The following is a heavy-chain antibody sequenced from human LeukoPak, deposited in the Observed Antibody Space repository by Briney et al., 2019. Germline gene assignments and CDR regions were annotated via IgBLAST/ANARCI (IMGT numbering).Heavy chain of an antibody. V-gene: IGHV4-59*01. CDR1: GGSISSYY. D-gene: IGHD4-17*01. Sequence: SETLSLTCTVSGGSISSYYWSWIRQPPGKGLEWIGYIYYSGSTNYNPSLKSRVTISVDTSKNQFSLKLSSVTAADTAVYYCARGIHDYGDFFGYWGQGTLVTVSS. J-gene: IGHJ4*02. CDR2: IYYSGST. CDR3: ARGIHDYGDFFGY.